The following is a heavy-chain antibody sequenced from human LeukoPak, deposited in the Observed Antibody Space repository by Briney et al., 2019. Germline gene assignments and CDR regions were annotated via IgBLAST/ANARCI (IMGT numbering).Heavy chain of an antibody. D-gene: IGHD6-13*01. CDR3: AKDLSDSSRVPGDY. V-gene: IGHV3-23*01. CDR2: INGRGDST. Sequence: GGSLRLSCAASGLSFSSYAMSWVRQAPGKGLEWVSGINGRGDSTVYADSVKGRFTISRDNSRNTLYLQMNSLRAEDTAVYYCAKDLSDSSRVPGDYWGQGTLVTVSS. J-gene: IGHJ4*02. CDR1: GLSFSSYA.